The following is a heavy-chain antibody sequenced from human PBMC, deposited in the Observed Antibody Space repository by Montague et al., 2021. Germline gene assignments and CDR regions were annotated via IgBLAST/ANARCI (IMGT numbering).Heavy chain of an antibody. Sequence: CLRLSCAASGFTFSGYALSWVRQAPGKGLEWVASISKSGESTFYADSVKGRFTISRDNSKNTLYLQVNSLRAEDTAVYFCAKRHSRVDNWGQGTLVTVSS. CDR2: ISKSGEST. J-gene: IGHJ4*02. CDR1: GFTFSGYA. V-gene: IGHV3-23*01. CDR3: AKRHSRVDN.